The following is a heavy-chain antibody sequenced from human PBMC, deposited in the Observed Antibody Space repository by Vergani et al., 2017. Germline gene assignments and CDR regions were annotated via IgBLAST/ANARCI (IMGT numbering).Heavy chain of an antibody. CDR1: GGSFSGYY. D-gene: IGHD3-9*01. Sequence: QVQLQQWGAGLLKPSETLSLTCAVYGGSFSGYYWSWIRQPPGKGLELIGEINHSGSTNYNPSLKSRVTISVDTSKNQFSLTLSSVPAADTAVYYCARAAHVIRYFDWLSPWGFDYGSQGTLVTVSS. J-gene: IGHJ4*02. CDR2: INHSGST. V-gene: IGHV4-34*01. CDR3: ARAAHVIRYFDWLSPWGFDY.